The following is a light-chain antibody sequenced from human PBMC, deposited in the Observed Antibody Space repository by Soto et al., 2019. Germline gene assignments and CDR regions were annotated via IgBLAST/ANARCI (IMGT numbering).Light chain of an antibody. Sequence: EIVLTQSPGNLSLSPGERATLSCRASQSIRNFLAWYQQKPGQAPRLLIYDASNRATGIPPRFSGSGSGTDFTLAISGLEPEDLAVYYCQQRYNWPWTFGQGTKVDIK. J-gene: IGKJ1*01. V-gene: IGKV3-11*01. CDR1: QSIRNF. CDR2: DAS. CDR3: QQRYNWPWT.